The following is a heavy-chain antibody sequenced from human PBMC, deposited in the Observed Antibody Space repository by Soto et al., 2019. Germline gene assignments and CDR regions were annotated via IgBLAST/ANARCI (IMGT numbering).Heavy chain of an antibody. V-gene: IGHV3-30-3*01. D-gene: IGHD2-2*01. CDR2: ISYDGSNK. Sequence: QVQLVESGGSVVQPGRSLRLSCAASGFTFSSYAMHWVRQAPGKGLEWVAVISYDGSNKYYADSVKGRFTISRDNSKNTLYLQMNSLRAEDTAVYYCASTVVEMATKSGFDYWGQGTLVTVSS. CDR1: GFTFSSYA. J-gene: IGHJ4*02. CDR3: ASTVVEMATKSGFDY.